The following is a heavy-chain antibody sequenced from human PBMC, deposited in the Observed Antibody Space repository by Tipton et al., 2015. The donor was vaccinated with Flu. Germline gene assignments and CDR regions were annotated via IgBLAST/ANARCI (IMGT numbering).Heavy chain of an antibody. J-gene: IGHJ6*02. CDR1: GYTFTSYG. V-gene: IGHV1-18*01. D-gene: IGHD5-18*01. Sequence: QLVQSGAEVKKPGASVKVSCKASGYTFTSYGISWVRQAPGQGLEWMGWISAYNGNTNYAQKLQGRVTMTTDTSTSTAYMELRSLRSDDTAVYYCARDYGITAMVSLAYYYGMDVWGQGTTVTVSS. CDR3: ARDYGITAMVSLAYYYGMDV. CDR2: ISAYNGNT.